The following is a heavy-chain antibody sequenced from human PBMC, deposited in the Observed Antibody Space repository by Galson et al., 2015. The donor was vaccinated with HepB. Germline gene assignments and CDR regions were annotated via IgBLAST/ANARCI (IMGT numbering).Heavy chain of an antibody. V-gene: IGHV3-30*18. CDR2: ISYDGSNK. Sequence: SLRLSCAASGFTFSSYGMHWVRQAPGKGLEWVAVISYDGSNKYYADSVKGRFTISRDNSKNTLYLQMNSLRAEDTAVYYCAKGAGWDYFDYWGQGTLVTVSS. D-gene: IGHD6-19*01. J-gene: IGHJ4*02. CDR3: AKGAGWDYFDY. CDR1: GFTFSSYG.